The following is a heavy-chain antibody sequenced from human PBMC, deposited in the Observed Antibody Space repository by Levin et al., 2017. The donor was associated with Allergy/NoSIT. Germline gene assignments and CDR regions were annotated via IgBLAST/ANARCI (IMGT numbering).Heavy chain of an antibody. J-gene: IGHJ4*02. CDR3: AKVEHCSSTSCDIGGGLVLMDY. V-gene: IGHV3-30*18. CDR2: ISYDGSNK. Sequence: GGSLRLSCAASGFTFSSYGMHWVRQAPGKGLEWVAVISYDGSNKYYADSVKGRFTISRDNSKNTLYLQMNSLRAEDTAVYYCAKVEHCSSTSCDIGGGLVLMDYWGQGTLVTVSS. D-gene: IGHD2-2*02. CDR1: GFTFSSYG.